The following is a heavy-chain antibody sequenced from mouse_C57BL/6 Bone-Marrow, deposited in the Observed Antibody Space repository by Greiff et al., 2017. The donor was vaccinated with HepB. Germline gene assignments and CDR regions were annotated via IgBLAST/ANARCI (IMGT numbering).Heavy chain of an antibody. CDR3: TRGSAYSGWEEAY. CDR1: GYTFTSYW. J-gene: IGHJ3*01. CDR2: IYPGNSDT. Sequence: EVQLQQSGTVLARPGASVKMSCKTSGYTFTSYWMHWVKQRPGQGLEWIGAIYPGNSDTSYNQKFKGKAKLTAVTSASTAYMELSSLTNEDSAVYYCTRGSAYSGWEEAYWGQGTLVTVSA. V-gene: IGHV1-5*01. D-gene: IGHD1-1*02.